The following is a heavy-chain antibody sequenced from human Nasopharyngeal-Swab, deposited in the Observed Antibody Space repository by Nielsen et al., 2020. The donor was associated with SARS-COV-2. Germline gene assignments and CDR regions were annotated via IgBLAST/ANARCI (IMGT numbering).Heavy chain of an antibody. CDR3: ARIGDCSSTSCYDYFDY. Sequence: WIRQPPGKGLEWIGEINHSGSTNYNPSLKSRVTISVDTSKNQFSLKLSSVTAVDTAVYYCARIGDCSSTSCYDYFDYWGQGTLVTVSS. D-gene: IGHD2-2*01. V-gene: IGHV4-34*01. J-gene: IGHJ4*02. CDR2: INHSGST.